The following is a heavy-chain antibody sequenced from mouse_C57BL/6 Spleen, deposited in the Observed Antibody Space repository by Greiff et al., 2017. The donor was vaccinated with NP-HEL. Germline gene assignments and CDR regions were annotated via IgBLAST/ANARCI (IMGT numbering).Heavy chain of an antibody. CDR2: IFPGSGST. CDR1: GYTFTDYY. Sequence: QVQLQQSGPELVKPGASVKISCKASGYTFTDYYINWVKQRPGQGLEWIGWIFPGSGSTYYNEKFKGKATLTVDKSSSTAYMLLSSLTSEDSAVYFCARSVITTVVDYAMDYWGQGTSVTVSS. CDR3: ARSVITTVVDYAMDY. D-gene: IGHD1-1*01. J-gene: IGHJ4*01. V-gene: IGHV1-75*01.